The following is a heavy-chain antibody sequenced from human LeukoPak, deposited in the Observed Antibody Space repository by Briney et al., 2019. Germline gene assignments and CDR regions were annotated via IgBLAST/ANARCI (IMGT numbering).Heavy chain of an antibody. CDR1: GFTFSSYA. J-gene: IGHJ4*02. Sequence: GGSLRLSCAASGFTFSSYAMSWVRQAPGKGLEWVSGISTSGGSSSYADSVKGRFTISRDNPRNTLYMQMNSLRAEDTALYYCAIMHPYYDGSGYWVQWGQGTLVTVSS. CDR2: ISTSGGSS. CDR3: AIMHPYYDGSGYWVQ. V-gene: IGHV3-23*01. D-gene: IGHD3-22*01.